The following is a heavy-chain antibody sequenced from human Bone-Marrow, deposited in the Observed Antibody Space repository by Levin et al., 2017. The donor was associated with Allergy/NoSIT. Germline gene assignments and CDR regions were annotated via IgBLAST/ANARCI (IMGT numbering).Heavy chain of an antibody. J-gene: IGHJ3*01. CDR1: GGSFSSYP. D-gene: IGHD3-22*01. CDR2: IIPMPGIT. V-gene: IGHV1-69*04. Sequence: KISCKASGGSFSSYPINWVRQAPGQGLVWMGRIIPMPGITNYTQNFQERVTITADRSTSTAYMELSSLRSEDTAVYYCARAFYYDSSGNYRSAFDLWGQGTRVTVSS. CDR3: ARAFYYDSSGNYRSAFDL.